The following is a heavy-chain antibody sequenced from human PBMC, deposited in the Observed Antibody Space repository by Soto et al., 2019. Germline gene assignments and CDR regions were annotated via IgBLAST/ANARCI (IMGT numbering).Heavy chain of an antibody. D-gene: IGHD5-12*01. V-gene: IGHV3-66*01. Sequence: GGSLRLSCAASGFTVSSNYMSWVRQAPGKGLEWVSVIYSGGSTYYADSVKGRFTSSRDNSKNMLFLQMNSLRAEDTAVYYCARGYSGYDALDYDYYYMDVWGKGTTVTVSS. CDR3: ARGYSGYDALDYDYYYMDV. CDR1: GFTVSSNY. J-gene: IGHJ6*03. CDR2: IYSGGST.